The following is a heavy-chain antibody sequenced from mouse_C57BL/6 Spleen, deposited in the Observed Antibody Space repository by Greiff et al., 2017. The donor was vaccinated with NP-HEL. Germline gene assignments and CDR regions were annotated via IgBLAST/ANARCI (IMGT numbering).Heavy chain of an antibody. D-gene: IGHD2-1*01. Sequence: VQLQQSGAELVRPGASVTLSCKASGYTFTDYEMHWVKQTPVHGLEWIGAIDPETGGTAYNQKFKGKAILTADKSSSTAYMELRSLTSEDSAVYYCTREGNPYAMDYWGQGTSVTVSS. CDR3: TREGNPYAMDY. CDR1: GYTFTDYE. CDR2: IDPETGGT. V-gene: IGHV1-15*01. J-gene: IGHJ4*01.